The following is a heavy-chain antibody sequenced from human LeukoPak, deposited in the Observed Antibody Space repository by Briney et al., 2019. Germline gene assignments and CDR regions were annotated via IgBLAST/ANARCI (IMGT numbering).Heavy chain of an antibody. CDR3: ASVSSAPRLHDAFDI. D-gene: IGHD6-19*01. J-gene: IGHJ3*02. CDR1: GSTFSSYA. V-gene: IGHV3-23*01. Sequence: GGSLRLSCAASGSTFSSYAMSWVRQAPGKGLEWVSAISGSGGSTYYADSVKGRFTISRDNSKNTLYLQMNSLRAEDTAVYYCASVSSAPRLHDAFDIWGQGTMVTVSS. CDR2: ISGSGGST.